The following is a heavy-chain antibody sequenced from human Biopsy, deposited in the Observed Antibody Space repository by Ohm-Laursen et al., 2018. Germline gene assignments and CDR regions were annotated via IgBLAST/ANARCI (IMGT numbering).Heavy chain of an antibody. D-gene: IGHD3-22*01. V-gene: IGHV4-61*03. CDR2: VYYTGST. CDR3: ARDRGYYSDRTVPGYFDL. J-gene: IGHJ2*01. Sequence: PSQTLSLTCPVSGVSINGGRYYWSWIRQPPGKGLEWIGYVYYTGSTDYNPSLQSRVTISVDTSKNHFSLRLRSVTPADTAIYYCARDRGYYSDRTVPGYFDLWGRGTLVTVSS. CDR1: GVSINGGRYY.